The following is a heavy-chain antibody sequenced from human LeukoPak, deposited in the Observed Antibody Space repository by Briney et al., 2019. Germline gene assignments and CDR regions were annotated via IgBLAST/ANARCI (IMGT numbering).Heavy chain of an antibody. J-gene: IGHJ4*02. D-gene: IGHD4-17*01. CDR1: GGSTSRYF. CDR2: VHYSGET. Sequence: SETLSLNCTVSGGSTSRYFWNWIRQSPGKGLEWIGYVHYSGETSYNPSLNSRASISLDTSKNQFSLKLTSVTAADTAIYYCARDEKIDYGDDFDDWGQGTLVTVSS. CDR3: ARDEKIDYGDDFDD. V-gene: IGHV4-59*01.